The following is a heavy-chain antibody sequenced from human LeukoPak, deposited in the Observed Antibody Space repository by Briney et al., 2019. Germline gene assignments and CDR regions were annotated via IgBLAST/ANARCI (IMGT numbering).Heavy chain of an antibody. J-gene: IGHJ4*02. V-gene: IGHV3-23*01. CDR1: GFTFSNYA. Sequence: GGSLRLSCVASGFTFSNYAMSWVRQAPGKGLEWVSGLSGSGDTTYSADSVKGQFTISRDNSKNALYLQMGSLRAEDTAVYYCAKEKVASSGPFDYWGQGTLVTVSS. CDR3: AKEKVASSGPFDY. CDR2: LSGSGDTT. D-gene: IGHD5-12*01.